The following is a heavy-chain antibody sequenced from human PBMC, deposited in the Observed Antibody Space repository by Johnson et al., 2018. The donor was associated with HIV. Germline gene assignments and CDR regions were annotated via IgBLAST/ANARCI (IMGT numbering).Heavy chain of an antibody. V-gene: IGHV3-30*04. CDR3: TTDGVSDIVVVPATPSGSGSYGRYI. CDR2: TSYDGSHK. Sequence: QVQLVESGGGVVQPGRSLRLSCAVSGFTFNKYDLYGARQAPAKGLEWVAVTSYDGSHKYFVDSVKGRFTISRADSKNTQYLQMNSLKTEDTAVYYCTTDGVSDIVVVPATPSGSGSYGRYIWGQGTMVTVSS. D-gene: IGHD2-2*01. J-gene: IGHJ3*02. CDR1: GFTFNKYD.